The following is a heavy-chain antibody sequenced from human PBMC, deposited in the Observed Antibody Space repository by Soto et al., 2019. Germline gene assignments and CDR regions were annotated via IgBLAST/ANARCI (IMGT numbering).Heavy chain of an antibody. Sequence: GESLKISCTGSGYSFTSYWIGWVRQMPGKGLEWMGIIYPGDSDTRYSPSFQGQVTIAADKSISNAYLQWSSLKASDTAMYYCARTSAGGKYYYGMDVRGQGTTVT. V-gene: IGHV5-51*01. D-gene: IGHD6-13*01. J-gene: IGHJ6*02. CDR2: IYPGDSDT. CDR3: ARTSAGGKYYYGMDV. CDR1: GYSFTSYW.